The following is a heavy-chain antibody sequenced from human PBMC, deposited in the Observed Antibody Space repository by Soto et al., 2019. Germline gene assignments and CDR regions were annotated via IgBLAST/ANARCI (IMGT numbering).Heavy chain of an antibody. CDR3: AREDGYRGGDAFDI. Sequence: PGGSLRRSCAASGFAVISNYMSWVRQAPGKGLEWVSVIYSGGSTYYADSVKGRFTISRDNSKNTLYLQMNSLRAEDTAVYYCAREDGYRGGDAFDIWGQGTMVTVSS. V-gene: IGHV3-66*01. J-gene: IGHJ3*02. CDR2: IYSGGST. CDR1: GFAVISNY. D-gene: IGHD5-12*01.